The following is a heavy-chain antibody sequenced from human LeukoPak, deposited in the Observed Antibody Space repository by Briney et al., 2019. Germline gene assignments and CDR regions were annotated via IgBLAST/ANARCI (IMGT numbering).Heavy chain of an antibody. D-gene: IGHD7-27*01. J-gene: IGHJ4*02. CDR3: ARGFRGDNFDY. Sequence: ETLSLTCSVSGYSISSAYYWGWIRQPPGKGLEWIGTMYHSGSTNYNPSLKSRVTISVDTSKNQFSLKLSSVTAADTAVYFCARGFRGDNFDYWGQGTLVTVSS. CDR2: MYHSGST. CDR1: GYSISSAYY. V-gene: IGHV4-38-2*02.